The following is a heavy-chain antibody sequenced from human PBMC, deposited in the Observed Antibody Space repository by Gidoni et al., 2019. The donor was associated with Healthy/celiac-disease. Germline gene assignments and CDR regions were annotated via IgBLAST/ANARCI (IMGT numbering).Heavy chain of an antibody. Sequence: QVQLVQSGAEVTKPGASVKVSCNASGYTFTSYGISWVRQAPGQGLEWMGWISAYNGNTNYAQKLQGRVTMTTDTATSTAYMELRSLRSDDTAVYYCARDGRRYSSSWSYYFDYWGQGTLVTVSS. J-gene: IGHJ4*02. V-gene: IGHV1-18*01. CDR3: ARDGRRYSSSWSYYFDY. D-gene: IGHD6-13*01. CDR1: GYTFTSYG. CDR2: ISAYNGNT.